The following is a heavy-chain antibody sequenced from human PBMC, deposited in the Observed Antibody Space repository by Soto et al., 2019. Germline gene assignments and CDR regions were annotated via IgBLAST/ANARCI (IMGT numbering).Heavy chain of an antibody. CDR2: IWYDGSNK. D-gene: IGHD6-19*01. Sequence: GGSLRLSCAASGFTFSSYGMHWVRQAPGKGLEWVAVIWYDGSNKYYADSVKGRFTISRDNSKNTLYLQMNSLRAEDTAVYYCARGSIAVAPRLAGMDVWGQGTTVTVSS. CDR1: GFTFSSYG. V-gene: IGHV3-33*01. CDR3: ARGSIAVAPRLAGMDV. J-gene: IGHJ6*02.